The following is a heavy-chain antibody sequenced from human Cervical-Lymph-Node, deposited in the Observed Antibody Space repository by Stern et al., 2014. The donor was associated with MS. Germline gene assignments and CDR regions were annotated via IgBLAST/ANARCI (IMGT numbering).Heavy chain of an antibody. CDR1: GGTFSSSYA. V-gene: IGHV1-69*09. Sequence: VQLEESGADVKKPGSSVKVSCKASGGTFSSSYAVSWVRQAPGQGLEWMGRIIPIVGLPNYAQKFQTRLTITADKSTSTGYMELTSLTPEDTAVYYCARGIVSNRPAATLHNLFDPWGQGTLVTVSS. CDR2: IIPIVGLP. J-gene: IGHJ5*02. D-gene: IGHD2-15*01. CDR3: ARGIVSNRPAATLHNLFDP.